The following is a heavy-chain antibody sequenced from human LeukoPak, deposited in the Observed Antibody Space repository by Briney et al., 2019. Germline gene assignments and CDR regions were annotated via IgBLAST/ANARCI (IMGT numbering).Heavy chain of an antibody. J-gene: IGHJ4*02. V-gene: IGHV4-39*02. CDR2: ISYSGTT. D-gene: IGHD5-18*01. Sequence: PSETLSLTCAGSGASITSSPYHWGWVRQPPGMGLDWIGSISYSGTTFYHPSLRSRVTISVDTSKSQFSLRLNSVTAADTAVYYCAREGVQLWLRAGGFDYWGQGTLVTVSS. CDR3: AREGVQLWLRAGGFDY. CDR1: GASITSSPYH.